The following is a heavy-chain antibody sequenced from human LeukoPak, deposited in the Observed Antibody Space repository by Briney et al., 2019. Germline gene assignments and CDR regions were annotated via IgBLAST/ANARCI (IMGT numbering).Heavy chain of an antibody. V-gene: IGHV4-59*01. Sequence: PSETLSLTCTVSGGSISSYYWSWIRQPPGKGLEWIGYIYYSGSTNYNPSLKSRVTISVDTSKNQFSLKLSSVTAADTAVYYCARGNSSSWYLLDYWGQGTLVTVSS. CDR2: IYYSGST. D-gene: IGHD6-13*01. CDR3: ARGNSSSWYLLDY. J-gene: IGHJ4*02. CDR1: GGSISSYY.